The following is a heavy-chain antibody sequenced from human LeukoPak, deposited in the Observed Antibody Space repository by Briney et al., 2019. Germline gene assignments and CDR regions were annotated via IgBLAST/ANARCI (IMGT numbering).Heavy chain of an antibody. V-gene: IGHV3-23*01. CDR1: GFTFSSYA. D-gene: IGHD6-6*01. CDR3: ARSGQLAPFDY. Sequence: GGSLRLSCAASGFTFSSYAMSWVRQAPGKGLEWVSVISGSGYYSYYADSVKGRFTISRDNAKNSLYLQMNSLRAEDTAVYYCARSGQLAPFDYWGQGTLVTVSS. CDR2: ISGSGYYS. J-gene: IGHJ4*02.